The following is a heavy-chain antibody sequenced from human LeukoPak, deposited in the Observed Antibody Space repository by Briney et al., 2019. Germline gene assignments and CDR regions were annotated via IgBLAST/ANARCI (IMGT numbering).Heavy chain of an antibody. CDR2: INPDGSST. CDR3: TSLVSYGPFDC. CDR1: GFTFSSYW. Sequence: HPGGSLRLSRAASGFTFSSYWMSWVRQAPGKGLVWVSRINPDGSSTSYADSVKGRFTISRDNAENTLYLQMNSLRAEDTAVYYCTSLVSYGPFDCWGQGTLVTVSS. J-gene: IGHJ4*02. D-gene: IGHD4-17*01. V-gene: IGHV3-74*01.